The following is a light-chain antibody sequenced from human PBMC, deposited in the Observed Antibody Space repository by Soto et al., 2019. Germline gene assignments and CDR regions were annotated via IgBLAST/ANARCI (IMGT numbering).Light chain of an antibody. V-gene: IGKV4-1*01. Sequence: DIVMTQSPDSLAVSASERGTINCNSSRSLLSSSNNKNYLAWYQQRPRQPPKLLIYWASSRESGVPDRFSGSGSGTEFTLTISSLQAEDVAVYYCQQYYNAPLTFGGGTKVDIK. CDR1: RSLLSSSNNKNY. CDR2: WAS. J-gene: IGKJ4*01. CDR3: QQYYNAPLT.